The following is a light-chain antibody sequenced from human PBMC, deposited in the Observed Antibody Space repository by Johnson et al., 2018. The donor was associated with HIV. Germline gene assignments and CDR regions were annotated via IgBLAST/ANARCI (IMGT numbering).Light chain of an antibody. CDR1: SSNIGNNY. Sequence: QSVLTQPPSVSAAPGQKVTISCSGSSSNIGNNYVSWYQQLPGTAPKLLIYDNNKRPSGIPDRFYGSKSGTSATLGITGLPTGDEADYYCGTWDSRLSAGGFGTGAKVTLL. V-gene: IGLV1-51*01. J-gene: IGLJ1*01. CDR3: GTWDSRLSAGG. CDR2: DNN.